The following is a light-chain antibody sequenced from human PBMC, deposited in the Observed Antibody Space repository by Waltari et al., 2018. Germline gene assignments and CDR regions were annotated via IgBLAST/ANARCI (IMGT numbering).Light chain of an antibody. CDR3: QTGGFGIWV. J-gene: IGLJ3*02. V-gene: IGLV4-69*01. CDR1: GGHSTYS. Sequence: QLMLTQSPSASASLGASVKLTCTLSGGHSTYSIAWHQQQPQKGPRYLMKVNSDGSHIKGDGIPDRFSGSSSGAERHLTISSLQSEDEADYYCQTGGFGIWVFGGGTKLTVL. CDR2: VNSDGSH.